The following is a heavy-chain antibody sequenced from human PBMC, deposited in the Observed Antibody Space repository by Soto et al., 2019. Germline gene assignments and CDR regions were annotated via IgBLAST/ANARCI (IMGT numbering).Heavy chain of an antibody. Sequence: QVQLVQSGAEEKKPGASVKVSCKASGYTFTSYAMHWVRQAPGQRLEWMGWINAGNGNTKYSQKFQGRVTITRDTSASTAYLELSSLRSEDTAVYYCARSIVVVTALDYWGQGTLXTFSS. CDR3: ARSIVVVTALDY. V-gene: IGHV1-3*05. D-gene: IGHD2-21*02. CDR2: INAGNGNT. J-gene: IGHJ4*02. CDR1: GYTFTSYA.